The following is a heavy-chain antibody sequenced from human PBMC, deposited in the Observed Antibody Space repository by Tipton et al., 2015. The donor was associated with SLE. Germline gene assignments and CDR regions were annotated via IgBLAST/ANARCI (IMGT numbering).Heavy chain of an antibody. CDR1: GGTFTGYH. J-gene: IGHJ4*02. D-gene: IGHD2-2*02. CDR2: ISHSGST. CDR3: ARDMLGYCSSASCYNHL. Sequence: TLSLTCSLYGGTFTGYHWSWIRQSPGKELELIGGISHSGSTNYNPSLKNRVTISLDTSNKGFSLELTSMTAADTAVYYCARDMLGYCSSASCYNHLWGQGTPVTVSS. V-gene: IGHV4-34*01.